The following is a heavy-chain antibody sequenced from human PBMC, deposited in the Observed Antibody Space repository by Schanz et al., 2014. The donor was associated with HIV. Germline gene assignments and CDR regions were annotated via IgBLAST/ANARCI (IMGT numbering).Heavy chain of an antibody. CDR3: RAWLPRDDMDV. Sequence: EVQLVESGGGLIQPGGSLRLSCAAFRFTVNSNYVSWVRQAPGKGLEWVSVTVNGGTTYYADSVRGRVTISSDDSKNTLYLQMNTLRADDTAVYYCRAWLPRDDMDVWGQGTTVTVS. CDR1: RFTVNSNY. D-gene: IGHD3-22*01. CDR2: TVNGGTT. J-gene: IGHJ6*02. V-gene: IGHV3-53*01.